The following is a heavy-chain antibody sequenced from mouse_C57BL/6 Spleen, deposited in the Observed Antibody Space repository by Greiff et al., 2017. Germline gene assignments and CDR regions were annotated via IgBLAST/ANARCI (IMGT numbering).Heavy chain of an antibody. J-gene: IGHJ1*03. CDR3: ASGTTVVATDWYFDV. Sequence: VQLQQSGPELVKPGASVKISCKASGYSFTDYNMNWVKQSNGKRLEWIGGINPNYGTTSYNQKFKGKATLTVVQSSSTAYMQLNSLTAEDSVVYYCASGTTVVATDWYFDVWGTGTTVTVSS. D-gene: IGHD1-1*01. CDR2: INPNYGTT. V-gene: IGHV1-39*01. CDR1: GYSFTDYN.